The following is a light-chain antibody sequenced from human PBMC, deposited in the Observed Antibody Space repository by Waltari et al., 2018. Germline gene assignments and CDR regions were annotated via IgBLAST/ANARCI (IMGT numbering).Light chain of an antibody. V-gene: IGKV3-20*01. CDR3: QQFGNSVVT. Sequence: EAVLPQSPGTLSLSPGERVTLSCRASQSVSSSYLAWYQQKPGQAPRLLIYATSTRATGIPDSFSGSGSGTDFTLTISRLEPEDFAVYYCQQFGNSVVTFGGGAKVEIK. CDR1: QSVSSSY. CDR2: ATS. J-gene: IGKJ4*01.